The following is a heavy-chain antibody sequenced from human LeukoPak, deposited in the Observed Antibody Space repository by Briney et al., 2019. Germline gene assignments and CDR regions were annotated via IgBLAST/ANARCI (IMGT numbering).Heavy chain of an antibody. V-gene: IGHV4-59*08. CDR1: GGSISSYY. J-gene: IGHJ4*02. CDR2: IYYSGST. CDR3: ARLNKTPTVYYYDSSGEIDY. D-gene: IGHD3-22*01. Sequence: TSETLSLTCTVSGGSISSYYWSWIRQPPGKGLEWIGYIYYSGSTNYNPSLKSRVTISVDTSKNQFSLKLSSVTAADTAVYYCARLNKTPTVYYYDSSGEIDYWGQGTLVTVSS.